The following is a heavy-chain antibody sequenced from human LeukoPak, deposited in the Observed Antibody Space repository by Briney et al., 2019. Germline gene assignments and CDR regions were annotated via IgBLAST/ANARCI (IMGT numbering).Heavy chain of an antibody. CDR2: INPSGGST. CDR3: ARLPPTGDGFDY. Sequence: ASVKVSCKASGYTFTGYYMHWVRQAPGQGLEWMGIINPSGGSTSYAQKFQGRVTMTRDMSTSTVYMELSSLRSEDTAVYYCARLPPTGDGFDYWGQGTLVTVSS. CDR1: GYTFTGYY. D-gene: IGHD7-27*01. J-gene: IGHJ4*02. V-gene: IGHV1-46*01.